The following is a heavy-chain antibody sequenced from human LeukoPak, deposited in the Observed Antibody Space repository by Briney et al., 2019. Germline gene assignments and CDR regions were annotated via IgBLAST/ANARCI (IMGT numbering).Heavy chain of an antibody. J-gene: IGHJ5*02. Sequence: SVKVSCKASGGTFSSYAISWVRQAPGQGLEWMGGIIPIFGTANYAQKLQGRVTMTTDTSTSTAYMELRSLRSDDTAVYYCARSLTTAIVVVTAASDPWGQGTLVTVSS. V-gene: IGHV1-69*05. CDR1: GGTFSSYA. CDR2: IIPIFGTA. D-gene: IGHD2-21*02. CDR3: ARSLTTAIVVVTAASDP.